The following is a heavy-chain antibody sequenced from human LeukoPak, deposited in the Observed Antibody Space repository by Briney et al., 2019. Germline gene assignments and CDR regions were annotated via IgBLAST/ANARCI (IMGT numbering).Heavy chain of an antibody. D-gene: IGHD1-26*01. CDR2: INPSGGST. V-gene: IGHV1-46*01. J-gene: IGHJ5*02. Sequence: GASVKVSCKASGYTFTSYYMHWVRQAPGQGLEWMGIINPSGGSTSYAQKFQGRVTMTRDTSTSTVYMELSSLRSEDTAVYYSAREVRGVGASSGGWFDPWGQGTLVTVSS. CDR3: AREVRGVGASSGGWFDP. CDR1: GYTFTSYY.